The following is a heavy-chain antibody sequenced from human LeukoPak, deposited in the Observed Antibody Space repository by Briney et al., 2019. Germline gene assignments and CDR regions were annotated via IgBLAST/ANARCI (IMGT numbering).Heavy chain of an antibody. CDR1: GFTFSSYA. V-gene: IGHV3-23*01. CDR3: AKAPVTSCRGAYCYPFDS. Sequence: PGGSLRLSCAASGFTFSSYAMSWVRQAPGKGLEWVSDINGSGRSTYYADSVKGRFTISRDNSKNTLYLQMSSLRAEDTAVYYCAKAPVTSCRGAYCYPFDSWGQGTLVTVSS. CDR2: INGSGRST. D-gene: IGHD2-21*01. J-gene: IGHJ4*02.